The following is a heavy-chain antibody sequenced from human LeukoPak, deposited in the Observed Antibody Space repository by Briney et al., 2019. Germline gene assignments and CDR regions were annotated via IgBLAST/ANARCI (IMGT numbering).Heavy chain of an antibody. D-gene: IGHD5-18*01. V-gene: IGHV1-18*01. Sequence: ASVKVSCKASGYTFTSYGISWVRQAPGQGLEWMGWISAYNGNTNYAQKLQGRVTMTTDTSTSTAYMELRSLRSDDTAVYYCAREQLGYGYGSHFLMDVWGQGTTVTVSS. J-gene: IGHJ6*02. CDR1: GYTFTSYG. CDR3: AREQLGYGYGSHFLMDV. CDR2: ISAYNGNT.